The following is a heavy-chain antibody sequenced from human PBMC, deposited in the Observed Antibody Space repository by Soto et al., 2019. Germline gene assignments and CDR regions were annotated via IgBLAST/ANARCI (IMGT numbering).Heavy chain of an antibody. CDR3: AREWQGRVAAYFDY. D-gene: IGHD2-15*01. V-gene: IGHV3-33*01. Sequence: GGSLRLSCAASGFTFSSYGMHWVRQAPGKGLEWVAVIWYDGSNKYYADSVKGRFTISRDNSKNTLYLQMNSLRAEDTAVYYCAREWQGRVAAYFDYWGQGTLVTVSS. J-gene: IGHJ4*02. CDR1: GFTFSSYG. CDR2: IWYDGSNK.